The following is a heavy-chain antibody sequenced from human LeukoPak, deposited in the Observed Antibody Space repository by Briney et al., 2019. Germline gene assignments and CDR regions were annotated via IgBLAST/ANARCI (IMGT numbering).Heavy chain of an antibody. J-gene: IGHJ6*02. CDR2: TYYSGST. CDR3: ARTNTAMVGDYYYGMDV. V-gene: IGHV4-59*08. CDR1: GGSISSYY. Sequence: PSETLSLTCTVSGGSISSYYWSWIRQPPGKGLEWIGYTYYSGSTNYNPSLKSRVTISVDTSKNQFSLKLSSVTAADTAVYYCARTNTAMVGDYYYGMDVWGQGTTVTVSS. D-gene: IGHD5-18*01.